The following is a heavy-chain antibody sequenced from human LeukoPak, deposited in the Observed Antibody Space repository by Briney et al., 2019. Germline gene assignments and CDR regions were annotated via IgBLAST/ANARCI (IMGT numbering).Heavy chain of an antibody. V-gene: IGHV3-15*01. Sequence: GGSLRLSCAASGFTFSNAWMSWVRQAPGKGLEWVGRIKSKTDGCTTDYAAPVKGRFTITRDDSKNTLYLQMNSLKTEDTAVYYCTTAGDFGVVIMGIDYWGQGTLVTVSS. J-gene: IGHJ4*02. CDR2: IKSKTDGCTT. CDR1: GFTFSNAW. CDR3: TTAGDFGVVIMGIDY. D-gene: IGHD3-3*01.